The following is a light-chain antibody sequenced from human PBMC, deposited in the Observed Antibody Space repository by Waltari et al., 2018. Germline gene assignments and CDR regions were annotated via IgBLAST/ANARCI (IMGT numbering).Light chain of an antibody. J-gene: IGKJ4*01. CDR2: GAS. CDR3: QQYNTWPPLT. Sequence: EIVMTQSPATLAVSPGERATLSCRASQSVSSNLAWYQQKPGQAPRLLISGASTRATGIPARFSGSGSGTEFTLTISSMQSEAFAVYYCQQYNTWPPLTFGGGTKVEIK. CDR1: QSVSSN. V-gene: IGKV3-15*01.